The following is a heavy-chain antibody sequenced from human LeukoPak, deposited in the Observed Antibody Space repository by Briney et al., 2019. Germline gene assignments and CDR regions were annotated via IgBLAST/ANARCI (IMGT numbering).Heavy chain of an antibody. CDR2: IYYSGST. V-gene: IGHV4-61*01. CDR3: ARGVSSSWYLNY. CDR1: GYSISSGYY. J-gene: IGHJ4*02. Sequence: SETLSLTCTVAGYSISSGYYWSWIRQPPGKGLEWIGYIYYSGSTNYNPSLKSRVTISVDTSKNQFSLKLSSVTAADTAVYYCARGVSSSWYLNYWGQGTLVTVSS. D-gene: IGHD6-13*01.